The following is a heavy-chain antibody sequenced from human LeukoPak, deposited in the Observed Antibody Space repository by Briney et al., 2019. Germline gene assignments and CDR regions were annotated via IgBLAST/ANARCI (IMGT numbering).Heavy chain of an antibody. V-gene: IGHV4-59*01. J-gene: IGHJ4*02. D-gene: IGHD5-18*01. CDR2: IYYSGST. CDR3: ASFPGYSYGPTGDY. CDR1: GGSISSYY. Sequence: SETLSLTCTVSGGSISSYYWSWIRQPLGKGLEWIGYIYYSGSTNYNPSLKSRVTISVDTSKNQFSLKLSSVTAADTAVYYCASFPGYSYGPTGDYWGQGTLVTVSS.